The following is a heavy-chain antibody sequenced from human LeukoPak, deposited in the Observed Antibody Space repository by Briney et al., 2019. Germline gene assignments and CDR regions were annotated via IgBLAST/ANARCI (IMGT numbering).Heavy chain of an antibody. J-gene: IGHJ4*02. V-gene: IGHV3-23*01. CDR1: GFTLSSYA. CDR2: ISDSGNT. CDR3: AKEVFGVVIIGIDY. D-gene: IGHD3-3*01. Sequence: GGSLRLSCAASGFTLSSYAMSWVRQAPGKGLEWVSAISDSGNTYHADSVKGRFTISRDSSKNTLFLQMNRLRPEDAAVYYCAKEVFGVVIIGIDYWGQGTLVTVSS.